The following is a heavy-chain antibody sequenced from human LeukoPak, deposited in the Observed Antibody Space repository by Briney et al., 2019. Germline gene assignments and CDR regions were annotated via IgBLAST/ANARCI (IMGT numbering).Heavy chain of an antibody. V-gene: IGHV1-2*02. CDR3: AKTPVPDAFDI. CDR2: INPNSGVT. Sequence: ASVKVSCKASGYTFTGYYMHWVRQAPGQGLEWMGWINPNSGVTNYAQKFHGRVTITRDTSISTAYMELSRLRSDDTAVYYCAKTPVPDAFDIWGQGTMVTVSS. J-gene: IGHJ3*02. CDR1: GYTFTGYY.